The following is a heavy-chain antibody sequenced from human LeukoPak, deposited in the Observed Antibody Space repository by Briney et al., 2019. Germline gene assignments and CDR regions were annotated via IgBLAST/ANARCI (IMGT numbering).Heavy chain of an antibody. V-gene: IGHV3-23*01. D-gene: IGHD1-14*01. CDR1: GFTFNRYG. J-gene: IGHJ6*03. Sequence: GGSLRLSCAASGFTFNRYGMSWVRQAPGKGLEWVSAISGSGGTTYYADSVKGRFTISRDNAKNSLYLQMNSLRAEDTAVYYCARDRGNQRGYYYYYMDVWGKGTTVTVSS. CDR3: ARDRGNQRGYYYYYMDV. CDR2: ISGSGGTT.